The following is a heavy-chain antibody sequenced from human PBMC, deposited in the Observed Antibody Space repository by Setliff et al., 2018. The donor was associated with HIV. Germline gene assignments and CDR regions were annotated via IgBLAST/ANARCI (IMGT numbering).Heavy chain of an antibody. V-gene: IGHV3-7*03. D-gene: IGHD3-10*01. Sequence: GSLRLSCIVSEYSFSTYWISWVRQAPGMGPEWVANMKGDGTETSYADSVRGRFTISRDNAKNSAYLQMNSLRAEDTAVYYCARDQRPFGFNFWGQGTMVTVSS. CDR3: ARDQRPFGFNF. J-gene: IGHJ3*01. CDR2: MKGDGTET. CDR1: EYSFSTYW.